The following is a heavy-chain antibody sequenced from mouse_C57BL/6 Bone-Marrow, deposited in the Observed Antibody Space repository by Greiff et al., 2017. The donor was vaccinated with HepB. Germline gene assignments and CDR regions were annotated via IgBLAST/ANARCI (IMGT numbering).Heavy chain of an antibody. D-gene: IGHD1-1*01. CDR3: ARHEEIDYYYSSSSAWFAY. CDR2: FYPGSGSI. J-gene: IGHJ3*01. Sequence: VQLQQSGAELVKPGASVKLSCKASGYTFTEYTIHWVKQRSGQGLEWIGWFYPGSGSIKYNEKFKDKATLTADKSSSTVYMELSRLTSEDSAVYFCARHEEIDYYYSSSSAWFAYWGQGTLVTVSA. CDR1: GYTFTEYT. V-gene: IGHV1-62-2*01.